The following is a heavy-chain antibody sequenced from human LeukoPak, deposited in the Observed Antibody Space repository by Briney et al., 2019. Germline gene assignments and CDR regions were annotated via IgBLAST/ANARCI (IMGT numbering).Heavy chain of an antibody. CDR1: GYTFTSYY. CDR2: INPSGGST. V-gene: IGHV1-46*01. D-gene: IGHD2-2*01. CDR3: ARGVYCSSTSCYYYYYYMDV. Sequence: ASVKVSCTASGYTFTSYYMHWVRQAPGQGLEWMGIINPSGGSTSYAQKFQGRVTMTRNTSISTAYMELSSLRSEDTAVYYCARGVYCSSTSCYYYYYYMDVWGKGTTVTISS. J-gene: IGHJ6*03.